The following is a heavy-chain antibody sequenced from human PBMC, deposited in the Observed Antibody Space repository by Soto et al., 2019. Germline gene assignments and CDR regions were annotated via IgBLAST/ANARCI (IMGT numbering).Heavy chain of an antibody. D-gene: IGHD2-15*01. V-gene: IGHV3-23*01. CDR2: ISGSGGST. Sequence: GGSLRLSCAASGFTFISYAMSWVLQAPGKGLEWVSAISGSGGSTYYADSVKGRFTISRDNSKNTLYLQMNSLRAEDTAVYYCAKVPRGGSCYEGYDYWGQGTLVTVSS. CDR3: AKVPRGGSCYEGYDY. CDR1: GFTFISYA. J-gene: IGHJ4*02.